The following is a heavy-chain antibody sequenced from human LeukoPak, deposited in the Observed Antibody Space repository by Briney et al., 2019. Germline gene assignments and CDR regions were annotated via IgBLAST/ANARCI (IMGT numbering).Heavy chain of an antibody. V-gene: IGHV1-2*02. CDR2: INPNSGGT. D-gene: IGHD3-10*01. J-gene: IGHJ5*02. CDR1: GYTFTGYY. Sequence: GASVKVSCKASGYTFTGYYMHWVRQAPGQGLEWMGWINPNSGGTNYAQKLQGRVTVTTDTSTSTAYMELRSLRSDDTAVYYCARDGRPGIGRWFDPWGQGTLVTVSS. CDR3: ARDGRPGIGRWFDP.